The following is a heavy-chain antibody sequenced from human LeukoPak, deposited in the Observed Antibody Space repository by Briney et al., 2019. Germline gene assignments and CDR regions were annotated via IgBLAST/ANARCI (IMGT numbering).Heavy chain of an antibody. CDR1: GYTFTSYA. CDR2: INTNTGNP. J-gene: IGHJ4*02. CDR3: AREGHDFWSGYIYDY. V-gene: IGHV7-4-1*02. Sequence: ASVKVSCKASGYTFTSYAMNWARQAPGQGLEWMGWINTNTGNPTYAQGFTGRFVFSLDTSVSTAYLQISSLKAEDTAVYYCAREGHDFWSGYIYDYWGQGTLVTVSS. D-gene: IGHD3-3*01.